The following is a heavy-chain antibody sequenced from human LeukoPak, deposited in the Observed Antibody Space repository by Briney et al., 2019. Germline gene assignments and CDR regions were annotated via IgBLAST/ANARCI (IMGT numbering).Heavy chain of an antibody. CDR1: GGSFSGYY. V-gene: IGHV4-34*01. J-gene: IGHJ4*02. Sequence: SETLSLTCAVYGGSFSGYYWSWIRQPPGKGLEWIGEINHSGSTNYNPSLKSRVTISVDTSKDQFSLKLSSVTAADTAVYYCAKSRSGSAKWALQIFDNWGQGALVTVSS. D-gene: IGHD2-15*01. CDR3: AKSRSGSAKWALQIFDN. CDR2: INHSGST.